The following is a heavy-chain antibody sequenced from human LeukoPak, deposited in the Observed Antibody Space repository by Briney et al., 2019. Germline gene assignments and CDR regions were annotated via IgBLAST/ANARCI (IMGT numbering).Heavy chain of an antibody. D-gene: IGHD6-13*01. V-gene: IGHV3-33*01. CDR2: IWNDGSDT. Sequence: GGSLRLSCAASGFTFRSHGMHWVRQAPGKGLAWVAVIWNDGSDTYHADSVKGRFTISRDNSKNTLYLQMNSLRAEDTAVYYCARDSGSRWFGPIDYWGQGTLVIVSS. CDR1: GFTFRSHG. J-gene: IGHJ4*02. CDR3: ARDSGSRWFGPIDY.